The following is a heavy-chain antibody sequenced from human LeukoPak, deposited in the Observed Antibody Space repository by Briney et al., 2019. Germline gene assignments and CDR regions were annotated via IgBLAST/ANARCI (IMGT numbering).Heavy chain of an antibody. D-gene: IGHD3-22*01. CDR1: GGSISTYY. Sequence: SETLSLTCTVSGGSISTYYWSWIRQPPGKALEWIGYVHYSGSTNYNPSLKSRVTMSVDTSKNQFSLKLSSVSAADTAVYYCARGKTYYFDSSRPGWFDPWGQGTLVTVSP. CDR3: ARGKTYYFDSSRPGWFDP. J-gene: IGHJ5*02. V-gene: IGHV4-59*01. CDR2: VHYSGST.